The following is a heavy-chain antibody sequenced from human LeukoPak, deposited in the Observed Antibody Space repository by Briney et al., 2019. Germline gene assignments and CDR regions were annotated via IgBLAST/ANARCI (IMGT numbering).Heavy chain of an antibody. CDR3: AKVVTRDYYGSGSYYFPGDAFDI. Sequence: PGRSLRLSCAASGFTFDDYAMHWVRQAPGKGLGWVSGISWNSGSIGYADSVKGRFTISRDNAKNSLYLQMNSLRAEDTALYYCAKVVTRDYYGSGSYYFPGDAFDIWGQGTMVTVSS. CDR2: ISWNSGSI. D-gene: IGHD3-10*01. V-gene: IGHV3-9*01. CDR1: GFTFDDYA. J-gene: IGHJ3*02.